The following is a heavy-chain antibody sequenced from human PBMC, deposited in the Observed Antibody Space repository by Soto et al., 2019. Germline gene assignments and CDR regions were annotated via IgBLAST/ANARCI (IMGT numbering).Heavy chain of an antibody. Sequence: GGSLRLSCAASGFPFSSFAMSWVRQAPGKGLEWVSSIRGSGGSTYYAGSVKGRFFISRDNSRKTLYLQMNSLRADDTAVYYFEYGPPSYYEGAGTCECFDPWGQGTLVTVSS. CDR1: GFPFSSFA. V-gene: IGHV3-23*01. CDR3: EYGPPSYYEGAGTCECFDP. CDR2: IRGSGGST. D-gene: IGHD3-10*01. J-gene: IGHJ5*02.